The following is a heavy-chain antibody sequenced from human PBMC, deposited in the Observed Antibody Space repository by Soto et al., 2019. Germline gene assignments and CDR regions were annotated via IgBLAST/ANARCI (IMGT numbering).Heavy chain of an antibody. Sequence: QVQLVESGGGVVQPGRSLRLSCAASGFTFSSYGMHWVRQAPGKGLEWVAVISYDGSNKYYAYSVKGRFIISRDNSKNSLYLQMNRLRAEDTAVYYCASDLARPAYIAAASNYYYYGMDVWGQGTTVTVSS. CDR1: GFTFSSYG. CDR2: ISYDGSNK. CDR3: ASDLARPAYIAAASNYYYYGMDV. D-gene: IGHD6-13*01. V-gene: IGHV3-30*03. J-gene: IGHJ6*02.